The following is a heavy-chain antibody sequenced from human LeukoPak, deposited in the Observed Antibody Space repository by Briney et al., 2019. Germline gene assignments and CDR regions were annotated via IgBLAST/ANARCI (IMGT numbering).Heavy chain of an antibody. Sequence: ASVKVSRKASGGTFSSYAISWVRQAPGQGLEWMGRIIPILGIANYAQKFQGRVTITADKSTSTAYMELSSLRSEDTAVYYCARVLVATVRGGLLDYYYYGMDVWGQGTTVTVSS. CDR2: IIPILGIA. CDR3: ARVLVATVRGGLLDYYYYGMDV. D-gene: IGHD5-12*01. J-gene: IGHJ6*02. V-gene: IGHV1-69*04. CDR1: GGTFSSYA.